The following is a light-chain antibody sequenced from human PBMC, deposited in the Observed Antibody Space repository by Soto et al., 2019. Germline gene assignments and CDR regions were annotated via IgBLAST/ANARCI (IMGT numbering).Light chain of an antibody. V-gene: IGKV3-20*01. Sequence: EIVLTQSPGTLSLSPGERATLSCRASQSVSSSYLAWYQQKPGQAPRLLIYGASTRATGIPDRFSGSVSVTDFTLTISRLEPEDIAVYYCQQYGSSPPFTFGPGTKVDIK. CDR1: QSVSSSY. CDR2: GAS. CDR3: QQYGSSPPFT. J-gene: IGKJ3*01.